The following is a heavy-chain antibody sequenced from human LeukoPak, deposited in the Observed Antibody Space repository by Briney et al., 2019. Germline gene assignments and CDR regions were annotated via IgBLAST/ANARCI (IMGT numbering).Heavy chain of an antibody. Sequence: PSETLPLTCTVSDGSISSYHWSWIRQSAGKGLEWIGRIYSSGSTNYNPSLKSRVTMSVDTSKNQFSLKLSSVTAADTAVYYCARGLKYSGTYVWFDPWGQGT. D-gene: IGHD1-26*01. V-gene: IGHV4-4*07. CDR3: ARGLKYSGTYVWFDP. CDR1: DGSISSYH. J-gene: IGHJ5*02. CDR2: IYSSGST.